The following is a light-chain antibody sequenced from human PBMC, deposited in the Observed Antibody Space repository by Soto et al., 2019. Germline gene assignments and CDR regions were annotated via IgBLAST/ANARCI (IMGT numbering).Light chain of an antibody. CDR2: DAS. CDR1: QTISTW. V-gene: IGKV1-5*01. J-gene: IGKJ1*01. Sequence: DIQMTQSRSILSASVGDRVAITCRASQTISTWLAWYQLKPGKAPKLLIFDASSLESGVPSRFGGSGSGTEFTLTISSLQPDDFATYYCQQYNTYPWTFGQGTKVEVK. CDR3: QQYNTYPWT.